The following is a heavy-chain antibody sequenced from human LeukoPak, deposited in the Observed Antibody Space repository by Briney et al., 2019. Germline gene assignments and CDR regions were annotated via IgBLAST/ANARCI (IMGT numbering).Heavy chain of an antibody. CDR2: ISYDGSNK. Sequence: GGSLRLSCAASGFTFSSYAMHWVRQAPGKGLEWVAVISYDGSNKYYADSVKGRFTISRGNSKNTLYLQMNSLRAEDTAVYYCARDGCDYWGQGTLVTVSS. D-gene: IGHD6-19*01. CDR3: ARDGCDY. J-gene: IGHJ4*02. CDR1: GFTFSSYA. V-gene: IGHV3-30-3*01.